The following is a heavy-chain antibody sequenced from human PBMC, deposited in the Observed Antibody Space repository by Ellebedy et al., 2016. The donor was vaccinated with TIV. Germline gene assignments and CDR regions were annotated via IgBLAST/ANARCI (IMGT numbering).Heavy chain of an antibody. V-gene: IGHV3-7*01. CDR3: ARDRGERGLLSFFDL. CDR2: IKQDGSEK. D-gene: IGHD3-10*01. Sequence: PGGSLRLSCAASGFTFSIYWMSWVRQAPGKGLECVANIKQDGSEKSYVDSVKGRFTISRDNAKNSLYLQMNSLRAEDTAVYYCARDRGERGLLSFFDLWGQGTLVTVST. J-gene: IGHJ4*02. CDR1: GFTFSIYW.